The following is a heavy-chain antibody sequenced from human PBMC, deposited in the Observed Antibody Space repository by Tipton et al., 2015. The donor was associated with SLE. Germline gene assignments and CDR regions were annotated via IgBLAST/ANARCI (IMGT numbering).Heavy chain of an antibody. Sequence: TLSLTCTVSGGSISSGSYYWSWIRQPAGKGLEWIGYIYTSGSTNYNPSLKSRVTISVDTSKNQFSLKLNSVTAADTAVYYCARDLQGSRTFDYWGQGTLVTVSS. CDR2: IYTSGST. V-gene: IGHV4-61*09. D-gene: IGHD2-15*01. CDR3: ARDLQGSRTFDY. J-gene: IGHJ4*02. CDR1: GGSISSGSYY.